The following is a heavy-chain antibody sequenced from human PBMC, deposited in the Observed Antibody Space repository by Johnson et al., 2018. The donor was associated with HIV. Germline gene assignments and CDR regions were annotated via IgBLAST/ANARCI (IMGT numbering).Heavy chain of an antibody. J-gene: IGHJ3*02. Sequence: QVQLVESGGGVVQPGRSLRLSCAASGFTFSDYYMSWIRQAPGKGLEWVSYIRSSGSTIYYADSVKGRFTISRDNAKNSLYLQMNSLRAEDTAVYYCARDVIKVIAARDDAFDIWCQGTMVTVSS. CDR2: IRSSGSTI. CDR1: GFTFSDYY. D-gene: IGHD6-6*01. CDR3: ARDVIKVIAARDDAFDI. V-gene: IGHV3-11*04.